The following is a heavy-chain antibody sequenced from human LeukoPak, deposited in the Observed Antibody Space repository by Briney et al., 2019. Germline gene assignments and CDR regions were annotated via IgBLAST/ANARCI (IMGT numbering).Heavy chain of an antibody. CDR3: ARGKGANYYFDF. CDR1: GASFSGYY. D-gene: IGHD4/OR15-4a*01. CDR2: IDHSGST. J-gene: IGHJ4*02. V-gene: IGHV4-34*01. Sequence: SETLSLTCAVYGASFSGYYWSWIRQPPGKGLEWIGEIDHSGSTYYNPSLKSRVTISVDTSKNQFSLKLSSVTAADTAVYYCARGKGANYYFDFWGQGTPVAVSS.